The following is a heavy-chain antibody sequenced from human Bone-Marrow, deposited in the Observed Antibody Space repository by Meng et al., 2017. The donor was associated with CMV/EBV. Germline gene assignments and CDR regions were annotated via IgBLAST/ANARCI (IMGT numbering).Heavy chain of an antibody. CDR3: ARWDPGKNVFDI. V-gene: IGHV1-58*01. Sequence: SVKVSCKASGFTFTSSAVQWVRQARGQRLEWIGWIVVGSGNTNYAQKFQERVTITRDMSTSTAYMELSRLRSDDTAVYFCARWDPGKNVFDIWGQGTMVTVSS. J-gene: IGHJ3*02. CDR2: IVVGSGNT. CDR1: GFTFTSSA. D-gene: IGHD5-24*01.